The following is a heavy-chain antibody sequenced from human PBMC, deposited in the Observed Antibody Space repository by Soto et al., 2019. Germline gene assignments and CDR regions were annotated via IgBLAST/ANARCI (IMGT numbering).Heavy chain of an antibody. CDR2: INHSGST. CDR3: ARAKYRIAP. CDR1: GGSFSGYY. V-gene: IGHV4-34*01. Sequence: PSETLSLTCAVYGGSFSGYYWSWIRQPPGKGLEWIGEINHSGSTNYNPSLKSRVTISVDTSKNQFSLKLSSVTAADTAVYYCARAKYRIAPWGQGTLVTVSS. D-gene: IGHD6-13*01. J-gene: IGHJ5*02.